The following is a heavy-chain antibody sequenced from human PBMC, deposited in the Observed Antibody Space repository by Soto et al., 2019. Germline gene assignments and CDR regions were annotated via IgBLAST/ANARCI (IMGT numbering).Heavy chain of an antibody. V-gene: IGHV4-34*01. D-gene: IGHD3-10*01. J-gene: IGHJ4*02. CDR2: INHSGST. Sequence: SETLSLTCAVYGGSFSGYYWSWIRQPPGKGLEWIGEINHSGSTNYNPSLKSRVTISVDTSKNQFSLKLSSVTAADTAVYYCARGALWLGESAKLFDYWGQGPMGTASS. CDR1: GGSFSGYY. CDR3: ARGALWLGESAKLFDY.